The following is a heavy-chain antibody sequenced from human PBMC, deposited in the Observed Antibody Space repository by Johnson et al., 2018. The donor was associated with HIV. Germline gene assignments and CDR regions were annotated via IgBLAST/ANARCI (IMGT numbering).Heavy chain of an antibody. CDR1: GFTVSTNY. V-gene: IGHV3-66*01. J-gene: IGHJ3*02. Sequence: VLLVESGGGVVQPGRSLRLSCAASGFTVSTNYMSWVRQAPGKGLEWVSIIYSGGSTYYADSVKGRFTISRDNSKNTLYLQMNSLRAEDTAAYYCVREISGHAGGAFDIWGQGTMVSVAS. CDR3: VREISGHAGGAFDI. D-gene: IGHD2-15*01. CDR2: IYSGGST.